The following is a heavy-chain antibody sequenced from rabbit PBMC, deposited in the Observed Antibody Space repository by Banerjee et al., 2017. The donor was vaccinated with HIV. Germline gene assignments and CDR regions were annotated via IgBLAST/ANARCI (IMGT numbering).Heavy chain of an antibody. CDR3: ARGGYGGDSGATGL. V-gene: IGHV1S45*01. D-gene: IGHD4-2*01. J-gene: IGHJ4*01. Sequence: QQQLEESGGDLVKPEGSLTLTCTASGFSFSNKYVMCWVRQDPGKGLEWIACINTSSGNTVSASWAKGRFAISKTSSPTVTLQMTRLTAADTAPYFCARGGYGGDSGATGLWGQGTLVTDS. CDR1: GFSFSNKYV. CDR2: INTSSGNT.